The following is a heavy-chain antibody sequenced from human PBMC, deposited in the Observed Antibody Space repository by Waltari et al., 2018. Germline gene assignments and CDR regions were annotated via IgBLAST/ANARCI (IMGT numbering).Heavy chain of an antibody. CDR1: GLSVSTNY. J-gene: IGHJ4*02. Sequence: EVQLVESGGGVIQPGGSLRLSCAASGLSVSTNYMIWVRQAPGKGLEWVSLIYSTDSGGGTDYTDSVKGRFTISRDHSKNTLYLQMNSLRVEDTAVYYCARDGRSYGDFESRYFDSWGRGTLVTVSS. CDR3: ARDGRSYGDFESRYFDS. D-gene: IGHD2-21*02. V-gene: IGHV3-53*01. CDR2: IYSTDSGGGT.